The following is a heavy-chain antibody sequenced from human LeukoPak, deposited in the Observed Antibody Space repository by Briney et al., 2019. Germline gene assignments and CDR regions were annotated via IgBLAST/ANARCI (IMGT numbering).Heavy chain of an antibody. J-gene: IGHJ4*02. D-gene: IGHD6-19*01. CDR1: GFRLSTYW. CDR2: IKQDGSHK. Sequence: GGSLRLSCAASGFRLSTYWMTWVRQAPGKGLEWVANIKQDGSHKNYVDSVKGRFTISRDNAKNSLFLQMNSLRAEDTAVYYCARETPDSSGWDWGQGTLVTVSS. V-gene: IGHV3-7*01. CDR3: ARETPDSSGWD.